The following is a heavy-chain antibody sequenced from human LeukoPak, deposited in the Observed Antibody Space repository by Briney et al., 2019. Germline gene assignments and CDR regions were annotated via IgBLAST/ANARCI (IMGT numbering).Heavy chain of an antibody. CDR2: IRGSGGSK. J-gene: IGHJ5*02. V-gene: IGHV3-23*01. D-gene: IGHD2-15*01. Sequence: GGSLRLSCAASGFTFSSYAMRWVRQAPGKGLEWVSAIRGSGGSKYYADSVKGRFTISRDNSKNTLYLQMNSLRAEDTAVYYCVKPPAVVLVAATPRNNTWGQGTLVTVSS. CDR3: VKPPAVVLVAATPRNNT. CDR1: GFTFSSYA.